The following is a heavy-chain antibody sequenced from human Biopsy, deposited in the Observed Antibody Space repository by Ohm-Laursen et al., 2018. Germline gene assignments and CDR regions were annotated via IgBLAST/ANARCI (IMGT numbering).Heavy chain of an antibody. D-gene: IGHD3-22*01. V-gene: IGHV4-31*02. J-gene: IGHJ6*02. CDR3: VRGVDYYDPYHYYALDV. CDR1: GASITSGGYH. CDR2: IYKSGST. Sequence: SQTLSFTCTVSGASITSGGYHWSWIRQHLGKGLVRIGYIYKSGSTDYNPSLKSRVSISVDTSNTQFYLKVRSVTVADTAVYYCVRGVDYYDPYHYYALDVWGQGTTVTVSS.